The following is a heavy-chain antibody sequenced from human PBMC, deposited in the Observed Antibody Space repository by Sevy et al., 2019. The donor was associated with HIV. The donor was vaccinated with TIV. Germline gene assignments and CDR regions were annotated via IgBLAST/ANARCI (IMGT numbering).Heavy chain of an antibody. CDR2: IWYDGRTE. D-gene: IGHD1-1*01. J-gene: IGHJ5*01. CDR1: GFTFRSFS. V-gene: IGHV3-33*01. CDR3: ARDAARVIVPTAGFDS. Sequence: GGSLRLSCVACGFTFRSFSTHWVRQAPGKGLEWVAAIWYDGRTERYADSVQGRFTISRDNSKKTLYLQMNSLRDEDTAIYYCARDAARVIVPTAGFDSWGQGTLVTVSS.